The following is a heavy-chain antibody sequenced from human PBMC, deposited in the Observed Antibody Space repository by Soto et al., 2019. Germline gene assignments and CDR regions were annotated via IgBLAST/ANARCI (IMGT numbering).Heavy chain of an antibody. V-gene: IGHV3-30-3*01. Sequence: GGSLRLSCAASGFTFSSYAMHWVRQAPGKGLEWVAVISYDGSNKYYADSVKGRFTISRDNSKNTLYLQMNSLRAGDTAVYYCARGIVGATGFDYWGQGTLVTVSS. CDR1: GFTFSSYA. CDR2: ISYDGSNK. J-gene: IGHJ4*02. D-gene: IGHD1-26*01. CDR3: ARGIVGATGFDY.